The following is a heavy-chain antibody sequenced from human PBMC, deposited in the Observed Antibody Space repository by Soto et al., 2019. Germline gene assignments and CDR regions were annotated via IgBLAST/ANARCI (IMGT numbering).Heavy chain of an antibody. D-gene: IGHD3-3*01. V-gene: IGHV3-15*01. CDR2: IKSKTESGTR. CDR1: ASSFSNAW. Sequence: SLSPSSHASASSFSNAWMSWVRHAPRNGMEWVCRIKSKTESGTRDCAARVKGRFNITGDNSKNTLYLPMNRVKTEVTAVYYCTKDLFFLPYYDFWGGYGVYYYYYGMDVWGQGTTVTVSS. CDR3: TKDLFFLPYYDFWGGYGVYYYYYGMDV. J-gene: IGHJ6*02.